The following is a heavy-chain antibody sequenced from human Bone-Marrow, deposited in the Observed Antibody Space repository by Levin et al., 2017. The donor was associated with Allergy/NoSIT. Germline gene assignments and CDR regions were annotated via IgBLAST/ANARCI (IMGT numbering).Heavy chain of an antibody. CDR3: ARDTEYCSGGSCDGAAFDI. V-gene: IGHV7-4-1*02. D-gene: IGHD2-15*01. J-gene: IGHJ3*02. Sequence: GESLKISCKASGYTFTSYAMNWVRQAPGQGLEWMGWINTNTGNPTYAQGFTGRFVFSLDTSVSTAYLQISSLKAEDTAVDYCARDTEYCSGGSCDGAAFDIWGQGTMVTVSS. CDR1: GYTFTSYA. CDR2: INTNTGNP.